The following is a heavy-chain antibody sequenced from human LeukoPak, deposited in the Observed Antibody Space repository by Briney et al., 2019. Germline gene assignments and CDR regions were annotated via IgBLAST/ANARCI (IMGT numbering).Heavy chain of an antibody. CDR1: GGSISSGGYY. D-gene: IGHD2-15*01. J-gene: IGHJ4*02. CDR3: AKEMKSGGWPLDS. V-gene: IGHV3-23*01. Sequence: PSETLSLTCTVSGGSISSGGYYWSWIRQHPGKGLEWVSGINDDSYYTYYEDSVKGRFTISRDNSKNTLLLQMNSLRADDTALYYCAKEMKSGGWPLDSWGQGALVIVSS. CDR2: INDDSYYT.